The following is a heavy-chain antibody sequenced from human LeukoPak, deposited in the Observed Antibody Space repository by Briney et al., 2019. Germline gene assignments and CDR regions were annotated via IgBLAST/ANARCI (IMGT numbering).Heavy chain of an antibody. CDR3: ARGFSSSWYWFDP. CDR1: GGSISSGSYY. Sequence: TLSLTCTVSGGSISSGSYYWSWIRQPAGKGLEWIGRINTSGSINYNPSLKSRVTISVDTSKNQFSLKLSSVTAADTAVYYCARGFSSSWYWFDPWGQGTLVTVSS. V-gene: IGHV4-61*02. J-gene: IGHJ5*02. CDR2: INTSGSI. D-gene: IGHD6-13*01.